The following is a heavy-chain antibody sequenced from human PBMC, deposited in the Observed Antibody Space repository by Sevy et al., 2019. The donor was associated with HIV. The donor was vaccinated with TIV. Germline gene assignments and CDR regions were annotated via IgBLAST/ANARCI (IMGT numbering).Heavy chain of an antibody. V-gene: IGHV3-48*03. Sequence: GGSLRVSCEASGFTFSSYEMNWVRQAPGKGLEWVSYISSSGTTIKYADSVKGRFTISRDNAKNSLYMQMNSLRAEDKAVYYCARVDANYDKGFDPWGQGTLVTVSS. CDR1: GFTFSSYE. J-gene: IGHJ5*02. CDR2: ISSSGTTI. CDR3: ARVDANYDKGFDP. D-gene: IGHD3-22*01.